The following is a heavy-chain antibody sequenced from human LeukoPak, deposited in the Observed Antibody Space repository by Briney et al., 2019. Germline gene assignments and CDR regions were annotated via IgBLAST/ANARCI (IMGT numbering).Heavy chain of an antibody. J-gene: IGHJ4*02. CDR1: GGSISGHY. V-gene: IGHV4-59*11. D-gene: IGHD4-17*01. Sequence: PSETLSLTCSVSGGSISGHYWSWIRQPPGKGLEWIGYIYYSGSTNYNPSLKSRVSISVDTSKNQFSLKLSSVTAADTAVYYCARTGSTVTMLYPFDHWGQGTLVTVSS. CDR2: IYYSGST. CDR3: ARTGSTVTMLYPFDH.